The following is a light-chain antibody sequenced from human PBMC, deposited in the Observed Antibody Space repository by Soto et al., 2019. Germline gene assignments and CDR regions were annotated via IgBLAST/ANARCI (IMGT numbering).Light chain of an antibody. J-gene: IGKJ4*01. CDR2: KAS. Sequence: IQMTQSPSTLSASVGDRVTITCRASQSISSWLAWYQQKPGKAPKLLIYKASSLESGVPSRFSGSGSGTEFTLTISSLQPDDFPPYCCQHYHSNPLTFGGGTKVDIK. CDR1: QSISSW. CDR3: QHYHSNPLT. V-gene: IGKV1-5*03.